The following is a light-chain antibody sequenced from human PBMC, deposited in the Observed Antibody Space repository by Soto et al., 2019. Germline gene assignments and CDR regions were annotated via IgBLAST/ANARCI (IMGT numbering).Light chain of an antibody. J-gene: IGLJ2*01. Sequence: SYELTQPPSVSVSPGQTATITCSGDKLGEKYVSWYEQKAGQSPELVIYEDNKRPSGIPERFSGSNSGNTATLTISGTQTMDEAVYYCQAWDSSTVIFGGGTQLTVL. V-gene: IGLV3-1*01. CDR1: KLGEKY. CDR3: QAWDSSTVI. CDR2: EDN.